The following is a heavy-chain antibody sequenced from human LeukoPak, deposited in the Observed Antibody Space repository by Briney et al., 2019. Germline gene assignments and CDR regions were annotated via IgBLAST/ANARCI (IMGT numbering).Heavy chain of an antibody. CDR3: AGLVGRYSSGLYYYYFDY. Sequence: PSGTLSLTCAVSGGSISSNNWWGWVRQPPGKGLEWIGEIYHSGSPNYNPSVKSRVTISIDKSKNQFFLNLSSVTAADTAVYYCAGLVGRYSSGLYYYYFDYWGQGTLVTVSS. J-gene: IGHJ4*02. V-gene: IGHV4-4*02. CDR1: GGSISSNNW. D-gene: IGHD3-22*01. CDR2: IYHSGSP.